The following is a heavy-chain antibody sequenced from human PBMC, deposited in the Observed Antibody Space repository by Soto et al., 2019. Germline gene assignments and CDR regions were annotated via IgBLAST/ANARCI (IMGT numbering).Heavy chain of an antibody. CDR2: ISNDGINK. J-gene: IGHJ4*02. D-gene: IGHD6-19*01. CDR1: GFTFSGYG. Sequence: GGSLRLSCAASGFTFSGYGMHWVRQAPGKGLEWVAVISNDGINKYYGDSVKGRFTISRDNSKNMLYLQMNSLGAEDTAVYYCAKDRVSEHNNGWPQGSWGQGTQGTVSS. CDR3: AKDRVSEHNNGWPQGS. V-gene: IGHV3-30*18.